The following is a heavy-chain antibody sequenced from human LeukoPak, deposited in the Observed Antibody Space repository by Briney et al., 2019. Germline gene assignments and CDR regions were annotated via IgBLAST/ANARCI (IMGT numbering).Heavy chain of an antibody. Sequence: SETLSLTCTVPGGSIVNFYWSWIRQPPGKRLEWIGDVYYNGNTNYNPSLKSRVTISVYTSKNQFSLKMTSVTAADTAVYDCARQVAATAPVGYWGQGTLVTVSS. CDR1: GGSIVNFY. CDR2: VYYNGNT. V-gene: IGHV4-59*08. D-gene: IGHD6-13*01. CDR3: ARQVAATAPVGY. J-gene: IGHJ4*02.